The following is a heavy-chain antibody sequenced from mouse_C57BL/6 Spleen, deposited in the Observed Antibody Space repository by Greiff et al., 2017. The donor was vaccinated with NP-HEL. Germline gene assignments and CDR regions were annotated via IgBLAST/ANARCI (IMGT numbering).Heavy chain of an antibody. D-gene: IGHD1-1*01. V-gene: IGHV1-20*01. CDR3: AKGYYGSSPSFDY. J-gene: IGHJ2*01. Sequence: VQLQQSGPELVKPGDSVKISCKASGYSFTGYFMNWVMQSHGKSLEWIGRINPYNGDTFYNQKFKGKATWTVDKSSSTAHMELRSLTSEDSAVYYCAKGYYGSSPSFDYWGQGTTLTVSS. CDR1: GYSFTGYF. CDR2: INPYNGDT.